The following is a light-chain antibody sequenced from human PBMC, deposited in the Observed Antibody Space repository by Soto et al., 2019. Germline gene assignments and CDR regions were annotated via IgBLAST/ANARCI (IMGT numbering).Light chain of an antibody. J-gene: IGLJ1*01. Sequence: QSALAQPPSASGSPGQSVTISCTGTSSDVGGYIYVSWYQHHPGKAPKLVIYEASKRPSGVPDLFSGSKSGNTASLTVSGLQAEDEADYYCSSYAGSNTYVFGTGTKVTVL. CDR2: EAS. CDR1: SSDVGGYIY. V-gene: IGLV2-8*01. CDR3: SSYAGSNTYV.